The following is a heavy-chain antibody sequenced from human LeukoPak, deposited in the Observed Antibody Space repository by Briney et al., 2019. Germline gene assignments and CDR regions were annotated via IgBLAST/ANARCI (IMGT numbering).Heavy chain of an antibody. Sequence: SGPTLVKPTQTLTLTGTFSGFSLSTSGVGVGWIRQHPGKALEWLALIYWDDDKRYSPSLKSRLTITKDTSKNQVVLTMTNMDPVDTATYYYAHMVLGYCSSTSCPDYNWFDPWGQGTLVTVSS. CDR3: AHMVLGYCSSTSCPDYNWFDP. CDR1: GFSLSTSGVG. CDR2: IYWDDDK. V-gene: IGHV2-5*02. D-gene: IGHD2-2*01. J-gene: IGHJ5*02.